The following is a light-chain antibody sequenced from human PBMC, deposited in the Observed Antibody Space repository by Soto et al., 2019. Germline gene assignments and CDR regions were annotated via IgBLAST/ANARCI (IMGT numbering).Light chain of an antibody. CDR3: QQYNSYWP. CDR2: KAS. J-gene: IGKJ1*01. Sequence: DIQMTQSPSTLSASVGDRVTITCRASQSISSWLAWYQQKPGKAPKLLIYKASSLESGVPSRFSGSGSGTEFNLTISSLQPDGFVIYYCQQYNSYWPFGQGTKVEIK. V-gene: IGKV1-5*03. CDR1: QSISSW.